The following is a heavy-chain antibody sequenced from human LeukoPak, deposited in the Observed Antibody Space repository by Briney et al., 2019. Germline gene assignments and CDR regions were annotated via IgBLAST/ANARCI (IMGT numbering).Heavy chain of an antibody. CDR2: IGTSSNNI. CDR3: ASGTVGNYALDY. CDR1: GLTFSRYN. Sequence: GGSLRPSCAASGLTFSRYNMNWVRQAPGKGLEWVSSIGTSSNNIYYTDSVKGRFTISRDNAKNSLYLQVDSLRVEDTAVYFCASGTVGNYALDYWGRGTLVTVSS. J-gene: IGHJ4*02. V-gene: IGHV3-21*01. D-gene: IGHD1-7*01.